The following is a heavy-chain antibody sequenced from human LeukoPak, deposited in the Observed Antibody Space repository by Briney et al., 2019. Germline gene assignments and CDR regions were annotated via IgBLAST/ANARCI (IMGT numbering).Heavy chain of an antibody. V-gene: IGHV4-59*01. CDR3: ARGGGYCSSTSCYWYYYYYYYMDV. J-gene: IGHJ6*03. CDR2: VDHTGST. Sequence: SETLSLTCSVSDDSITMYYWTWIRQPPGKGLEWIGYVDHTGSTNFNPSLNGRLSISRDTTKNLFSLRLRSVTAADTAVYYCARGGGYCSSTSCYWYYYYYYYMDVWGKGTTVTVSS. D-gene: IGHD2-2*01. CDR1: DDSITMYY.